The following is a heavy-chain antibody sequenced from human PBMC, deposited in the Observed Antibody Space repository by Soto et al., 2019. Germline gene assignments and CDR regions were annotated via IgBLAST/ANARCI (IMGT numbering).Heavy chain of an antibody. J-gene: IGHJ6*02. CDR2: IIDSGAST. Sequence: GGSLRLSCAASGFTFRSCAMGWVRQAPGKGLDWVSDIIDSGASTYYADSVKGRFTISRDNSKSTLYLQMNSLRAEDTALYYCAKGRSYYYYYGVDDWGQGTTVTVSS. CDR3: AKGRSYYYYYGVDD. CDR1: GFTFRSCA. V-gene: IGHV3-23*01.